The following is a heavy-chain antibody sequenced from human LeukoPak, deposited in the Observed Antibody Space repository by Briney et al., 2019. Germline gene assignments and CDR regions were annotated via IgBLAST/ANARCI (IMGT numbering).Heavy chain of an antibody. CDR1: GLSLTTHG. V-gene: IGHV3-21*01. D-gene: IGHD3-10*01. J-gene: IGHJ4*02. Sequence: PGGSLRLSCAASGLSLTTHGMHWVRQAPGKGLEWVSSISSSSSYIYYADSVKGRFTISRDNAKNSLYLQMNSLRAEDTAVYYCARDPYYYGSGSYYIKDDYWGQGTLVTVSS. CDR2: ISSSSSYI. CDR3: ARDPYYYGSGSYYIKDDY.